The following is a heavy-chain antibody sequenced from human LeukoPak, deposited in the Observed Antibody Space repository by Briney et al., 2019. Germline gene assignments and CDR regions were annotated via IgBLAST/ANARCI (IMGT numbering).Heavy chain of an antibody. V-gene: IGHV4-61*02. J-gene: IGHJ3*02. CDR2: IYTSGST. Sequence: SQTLSLTCTVSGGSISSGSYYWSWIRQPAGKGLEWIGRIYTSGSTNYNPSLKSRVTISVDTSKNQFSLKLSSVTAADTAVYYCARDFIAVAVGKDDAFDIWGQGTMVTVSS. D-gene: IGHD6-19*01. CDR3: ARDFIAVAVGKDDAFDI. CDR1: GGSISSGSYY.